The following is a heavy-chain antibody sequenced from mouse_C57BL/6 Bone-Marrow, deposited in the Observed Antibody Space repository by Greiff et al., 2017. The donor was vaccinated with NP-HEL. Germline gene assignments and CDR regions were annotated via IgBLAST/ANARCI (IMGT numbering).Heavy chain of an antibody. CDR1: GYTFTSYG. Sequence: QVQLQQSGAELARPGASVKLSCKASGYTFTSYGISWVKQRTGQGLEWIGEIYPRSGNTYYNEKFNGKATLTADKSSSTAYMELRSLTSEDSAVYFCARRGYNSNSYWYFDVWGTGTTVTVSS. J-gene: IGHJ1*03. V-gene: IGHV1-81*01. CDR2: IYPRSGNT. D-gene: IGHD2-5*01. CDR3: ARRGYNSNSYWYFDV.